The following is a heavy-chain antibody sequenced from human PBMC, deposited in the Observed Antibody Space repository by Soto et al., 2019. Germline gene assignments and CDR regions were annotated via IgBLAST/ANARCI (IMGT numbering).Heavy chain of an antibody. J-gene: IGHJ4*02. CDR3: ARGTIHRAQFDY. CDR1: GGTFSSYA. Sequence: ASVKVSCKASGGTFSSYAISWVRQAPGQGLEWMGGIIPIFGTANYAQKFQGRVTITADESTSTAYMELSSLRSEDTAVYYCARGTIHRAQFDYWGQGTLVIVSS. CDR2: IIPIFGTA. V-gene: IGHV1-69*13. D-gene: IGHD3-9*01.